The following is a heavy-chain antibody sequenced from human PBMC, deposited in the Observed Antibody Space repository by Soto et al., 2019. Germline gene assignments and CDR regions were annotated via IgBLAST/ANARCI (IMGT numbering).Heavy chain of an antibody. D-gene: IGHD6-19*01. J-gene: IGHJ5*02. Sequence: PSETLSLTCVVSGGTIMSPDWWTWVRQPPGKGLEWIGEIFQSGSTNYTPSLESRVTISVDKSKNQFSLTLTSVTAADTAVYFCARGRGRYSSGWSWFDPWGQGILVTVSS. CDR1: GGTIMSPDW. V-gene: IGHV4-4*02. CDR2: IFQSGST. CDR3: ARGRGRYSSGWSWFDP.